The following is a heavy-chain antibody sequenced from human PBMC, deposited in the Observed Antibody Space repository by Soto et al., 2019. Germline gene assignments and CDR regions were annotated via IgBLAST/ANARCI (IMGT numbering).Heavy chain of an antibody. J-gene: IGHJ5*02. CDR1: GGSFSGYY. CDR3: ARVPTITMVRGAKTSNWFDP. CDR2: INHSGST. V-gene: IGHV4-34*01. D-gene: IGHD3-10*01. Sequence: SETLSLTCAVYGGSFSGYYWSWIRQPPGKGLEWIGEINHSGSTNYNPSLKSRVTISVDTSKNQFSLKLSSVTAADTAVYYCARVPTITMVRGAKTSNWFDPWGQGTLVTVSS.